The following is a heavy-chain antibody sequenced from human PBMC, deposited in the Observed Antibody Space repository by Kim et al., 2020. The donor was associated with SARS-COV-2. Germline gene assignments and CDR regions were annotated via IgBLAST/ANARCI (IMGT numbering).Heavy chain of an antibody. Sequence: GGSLRLSCAASGFTFSSYAMHWVRQAPGKGLEWVAVISYDGSNKYYADSVKGRFTISRDNSKNTLYLQMNSLRAEDTAVYYCARAIVATSIDAFDIWGQG. CDR3: ARAIVATSIDAFDI. D-gene: IGHD5-12*01. V-gene: IGHV3-30*04. CDR1: GFTFSSYA. J-gene: IGHJ3*02. CDR2: ISYDGSNK.